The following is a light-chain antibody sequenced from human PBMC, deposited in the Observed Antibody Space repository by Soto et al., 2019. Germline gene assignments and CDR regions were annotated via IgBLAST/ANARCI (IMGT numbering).Light chain of an antibody. J-gene: IGLJ1*01. V-gene: IGLV2-14*01. CDR2: AVT. CDR3: SSFSSTSTLV. Sequence: QSALTQPASVSGSPGQSITISCTGTSSDVGGYNYVSWYQQHPGKAPKLMIYAVTNRPSGASNRFSGSKSGNTASLTISGLQAEDEAVYYCSSFSSTSTLVFGTGTKLTVL. CDR1: SSDVGGYNY.